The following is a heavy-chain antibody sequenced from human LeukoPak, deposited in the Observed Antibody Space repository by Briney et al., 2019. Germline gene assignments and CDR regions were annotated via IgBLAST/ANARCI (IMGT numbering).Heavy chain of an antibody. CDR3: ASARSGGYFDY. CDR1: GGSISNYY. Sequence: SETLSLTCTVSGGSISNYYWSWSRQPPGKGLEWIGYIHYSGSTNYNPSLKSRVTISVDTSKNQFSLKLSSVTAADTAVYYCASARSGGYFDYWGQGTLVTVSS. CDR2: IHYSGST. D-gene: IGHD4-23*01. V-gene: IGHV4-59*01. J-gene: IGHJ4*02.